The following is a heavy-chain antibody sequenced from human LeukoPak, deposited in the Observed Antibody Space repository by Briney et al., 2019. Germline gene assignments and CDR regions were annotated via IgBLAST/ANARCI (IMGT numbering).Heavy chain of an antibody. V-gene: IGHV3-7*01. CDR2: IKQDGSER. CDR3: ARDATDY. Sequence: GGSLRLSCAVSGFTFSNYWMSWVRQAPGKGLEWVANIKQDGSERYYVDSVKGRFTISRDNAKNSLYLQMNSLRAEDAAVYYCARDATDYWGQGTLVTVSS. J-gene: IGHJ4*02. CDR1: GFTFSNYW.